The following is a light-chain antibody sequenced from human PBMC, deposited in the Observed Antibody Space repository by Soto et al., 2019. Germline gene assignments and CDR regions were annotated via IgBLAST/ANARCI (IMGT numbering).Light chain of an antibody. Sequence: EIVLTQSPGTLSLSPGERSTLSCGASQSVTSNYLAWYQQKPGQAPRLLIFGASIRVTGIPDRFIGSGSGTHFTLTISRLEPEDFAVYYCQHYVTSLTTFGQGTTVDIK. J-gene: IGKJ1*01. V-gene: IGKV3-20*01. CDR1: QSVTSNY. CDR3: QHYVTSLTT. CDR2: GAS.